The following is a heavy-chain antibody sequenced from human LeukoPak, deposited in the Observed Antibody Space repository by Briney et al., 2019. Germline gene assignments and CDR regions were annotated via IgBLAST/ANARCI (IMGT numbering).Heavy chain of an antibody. Sequence: GGSLRLSCAASGFPFTSLWLSWFRQSPGRGLEWVAHINSDGSEKNYVDSVKGRFTISRDNARNSQFLQMNSLRAEDTAVYYCASGGGWVFFNWGQGTLVTVSS. CDR1: GFPFTSLW. V-gene: IGHV3-7*01. CDR2: INSDGSEK. D-gene: IGHD6-19*01. J-gene: IGHJ4*02. CDR3: ASGGGWVFFN.